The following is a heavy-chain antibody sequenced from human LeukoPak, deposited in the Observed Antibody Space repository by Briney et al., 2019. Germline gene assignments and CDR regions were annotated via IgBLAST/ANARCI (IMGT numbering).Heavy chain of an antibody. J-gene: IGHJ4*02. V-gene: IGHV3-30*04. CDR2: ISHDERTK. Sequence: PGGSLRLSCVASGFNFDNYAMHWVRQPLGKGLEWVAVISHDERTKYYADSMKGRITISRDNSKNTVFLQMNNLRTGDTAVYFCARPSPPGDGYNPPDYWGQGTLVTVSS. D-gene: IGHD5-24*01. CDR1: GFNFDNYA. CDR3: ARPSPPGDGYNPPDY.